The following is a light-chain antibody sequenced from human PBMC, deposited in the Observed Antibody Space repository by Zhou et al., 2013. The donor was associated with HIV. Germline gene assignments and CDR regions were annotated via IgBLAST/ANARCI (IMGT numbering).Light chain of an antibody. J-gene: IGKJ1*01. CDR3: QQYSAYPRT. CDR2: KAS. CDR1: QSISTW. Sequence: DIQMTQSPSTLSASVGDRVTITCRASQSISTWLAWYQQKPGKAPKLLIYKASSLESGVPSRFSGSGSGTEFSLTISSLQPDDVATYYCQQYSAYPRTFGQGTRVEI. V-gene: IGKV1-5*03.